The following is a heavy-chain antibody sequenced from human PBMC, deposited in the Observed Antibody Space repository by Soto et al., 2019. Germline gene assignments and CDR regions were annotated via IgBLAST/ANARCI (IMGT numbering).Heavy chain of an antibody. CDR2: TYYRSKWYD. CDR3: ARLFSGVVFKGGGY. V-gene: IGHV6-1*01. Sequence: SQTLSLTCSISGDSFSSNRSAWYCIRQSPSRGLEWLGRTYYRSKWYDDYAVSVKSRITINPDTSKNQFSLQLNSVTPEDTAVFYFARLFSGVVFKGGGYWGQGTLVRVSS. J-gene: IGHJ4*02. D-gene: IGHD3-22*01. CDR1: GDSFSSNRSA.